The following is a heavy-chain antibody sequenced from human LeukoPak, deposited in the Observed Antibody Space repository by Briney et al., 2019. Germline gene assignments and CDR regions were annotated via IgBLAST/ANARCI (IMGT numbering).Heavy chain of an antibody. D-gene: IGHD5-24*01. J-gene: IGHJ4*02. CDR2: IYYSGST. Sequence: SETLSLTCTVSGGSVNNYYWAWIRQPPGKGLECLGHIYYSGSTSYSPSLRGRISISIDTSNNHFSLKLSTVTAADTAVYYCAIFQRHSYEATTFTGFDCWGQGALVTVSS. V-gene: IGHV4-59*02. CDR3: AIFQRHSYEATTFTGFDC. CDR1: GGSVNNYY.